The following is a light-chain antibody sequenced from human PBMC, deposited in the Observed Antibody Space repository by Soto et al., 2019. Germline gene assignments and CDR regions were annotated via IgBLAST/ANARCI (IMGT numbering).Light chain of an antibody. CDR2: KAS. V-gene: IGKV1-5*03. J-gene: IGKJ1*01. CDR1: QTISSW. CDR3: QQYNTDPRT. Sequence: DIQMTQSPSTLSASVGDRVTITCRASQTISSWLAWYQQKPGKAPKLLIYKASSLESGVPSRFSCSGSGTEFTLSISSLQPDDFATYHCQQYNTDPRTFGQGTKVEIK.